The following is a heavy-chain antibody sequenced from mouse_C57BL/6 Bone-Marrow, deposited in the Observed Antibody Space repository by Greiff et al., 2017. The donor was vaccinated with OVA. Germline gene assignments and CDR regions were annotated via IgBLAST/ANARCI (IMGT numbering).Heavy chain of an antibody. CDR2: ISYDGSN. J-gene: IGHJ1*03. V-gene: IGHV3-6*01. CDR1: GYSITSGYY. Sequence: EVQLQESGPGLVKPSQSLSLTCSVTGYSITSGYYWNWIRQFPGNKLEWMGYISYDGSNNYNPSLKNRISITRDTSKNQFFLKLNSVTTEDTATYYCARDGNFVWYFDVWGTGTTVTVSS. CDR3: ARDGNFVWYFDV. D-gene: IGHD2-1*01.